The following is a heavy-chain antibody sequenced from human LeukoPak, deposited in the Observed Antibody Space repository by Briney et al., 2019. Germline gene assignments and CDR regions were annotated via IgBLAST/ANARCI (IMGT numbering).Heavy chain of an antibody. CDR3: ARAVGYASGFDL. D-gene: IGHD2-8*02. CDR1: GGSISSYY. J-gene: IGHJ4*02. CDR2: ISYSGNT. Sequence: SETLSLTCTVSGGSISSYYWSWIRQPPGKGLEWIGYISYSGNTNYNPSLKSRVTISVDTSKKQFSLKMSSVTAADTAVYYCARAVGYASGFDLWGQGTLVTVSS. V-gene: IGHV4-59*12.